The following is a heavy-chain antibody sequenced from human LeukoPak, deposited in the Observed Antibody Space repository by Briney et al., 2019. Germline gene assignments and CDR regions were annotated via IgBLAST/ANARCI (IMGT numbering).Heavy chain of an antibody. CDR1: GGSISTTNW. J-gene: IGHJ4*02. Sequence: SETLSLTCGVSGGSISTTNWWTWVRQPPGEGLEWIGEVHLSGRTHYNPSLESRVTMSVDMSENHISLRLTSVTAADTAVYYCAREGGPYRPLDYSGQGTLVTVPS. CDR3: AREGGPYRPLDY. V-gene: IGHV4-4*02. CDR2: VHLSGRT.